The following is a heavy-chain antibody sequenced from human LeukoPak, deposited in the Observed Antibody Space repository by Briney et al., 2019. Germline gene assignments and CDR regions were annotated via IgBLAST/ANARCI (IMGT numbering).Heavy chain of an antibody. J-gene: IGHJ4*02. V-gene: IGHV3-48*01. CDR3: ARDYKYAFDN. Sequence: GGSLRLSCAASGFMFSDYSMNWVRQAPGKGLEWISYIGIDSGNTNYADSVKGRFTISGDKAKNSLYLQMNSLRVEDTAVYYCARDYKYAFDNWGQGTLVTVSS. D-gene: IGHD5-24*01. CDR2: IGIDSGNT. CDR1: GFMFSDYS.